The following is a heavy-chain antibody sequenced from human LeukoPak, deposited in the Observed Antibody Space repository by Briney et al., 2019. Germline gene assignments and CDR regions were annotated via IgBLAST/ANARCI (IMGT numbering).Heavy chain of an antibody. D-gene: IGHD6-13*01. CDR1: GYTFTSYG. CDR2: ISAYNGNT. Sequence: ASVKVSCKASGYTFTSYGISWVRHAPGQGLEWMGWISAYNGNTNYAQKLQGRVTMTTDTSTSTAYMELRSLRSDATAVYYCVKAGPQLVTEYYGMDVWGQGTTVIVSS. V-gene: IGHV1-18*01. CDR3: VKAGPQLVTEYYGMDV. J-gene: IGHJ6*02.